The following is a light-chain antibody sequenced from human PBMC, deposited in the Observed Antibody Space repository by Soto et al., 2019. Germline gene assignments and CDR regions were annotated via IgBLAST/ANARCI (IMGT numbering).Light chain of an antibody. Sequence: DIQMTQSPSTLSASVGDRVTITCRASQSISSWVAWYQQKPGKAPKILIYDASSLESGVPSRFSGSGSGTEFALTVSSQQADDFASYDCQKYNSYSWRFGQGTKVDIK. CDR1: QSISSW. CDR2: DAS. V-gene: IGKV1-5*01. CDR3: QKYNSYSWR. J-gene: IGKJ1*01.